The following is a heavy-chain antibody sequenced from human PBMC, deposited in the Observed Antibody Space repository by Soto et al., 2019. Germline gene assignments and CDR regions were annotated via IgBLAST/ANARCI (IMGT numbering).Heavy chain of an antibody. V-gene: IGHV3-53*01. Sequence: EVQLVESGGGLIQPGGSLRLSCAVSGFTVSNNYMSWVRQAPGKGLEGVSVIYSGGYTAYGDSVKGRFTISRDNSKNHLYLKKNTLRPADAAVYFWAARGGGGGYWGQGTLVTVSS. CDR2: IYSGGYT. D-gene: IGHD3-10*01. CDR3: AARGGGGGY. CDR1: GFTVSNNY. J-gene: IGHJ4*02.